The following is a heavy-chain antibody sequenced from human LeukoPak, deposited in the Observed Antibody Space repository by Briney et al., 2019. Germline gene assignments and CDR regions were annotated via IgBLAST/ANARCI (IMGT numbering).Heavy chain of an antibody. CDR1: GYTFTSYG. D-gene: IGHD6-13*01. CDR2: ISAYNGNT. Sequence: ASVKVSCKASGYTFTSYGISWVRQAPGQGLEWMGWISAYNGNTNYAQKLQGRVTMTTDTSTSTAYMELRSLRSDDTAVYYCAMASSSSYKSDPGMDVWGQGTTVTVSS. J-gene: IGHJ6*02. CDR3: AMASSSSYKSDPGMDV. V-gene: IGHV1-18*01.